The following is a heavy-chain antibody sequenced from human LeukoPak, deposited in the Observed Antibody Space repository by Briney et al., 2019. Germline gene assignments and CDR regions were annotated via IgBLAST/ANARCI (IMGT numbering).Heavy chain of an antibody. Sequence: GASVKVSCKASGYTFTGYYMHWVRQAPGQGLEWMGWINPNSGGTNYAQKFQGRVTMTTDTSTTTVYMELRSLRSDDTAVYYCARDGGSGSFFWGQGTLVTVSS. CDR2: INPNSGGT. D-gene: IGHD1-26*01. CDR1: GYTFTGYY. J-gene: IGHJ4*02. CDR3: ARDGGSGSFF. V-gene: IGHV1-2*02.